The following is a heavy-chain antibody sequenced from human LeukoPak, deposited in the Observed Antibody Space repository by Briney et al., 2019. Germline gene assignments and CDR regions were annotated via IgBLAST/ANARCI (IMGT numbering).Heavy chain of an antibody. Sequence: SETLSLTCTVSGGSISSYYWSWIRQPPGKGLEWIGYIYYSGSTNYNPSLKSRVTISVDTSKNQFSLKLSSVTAADTAVYYCARLGRRYKPTGFDYWGQGTLVTVSS. D-gene: IGHD1-1*01. CDR1: GGSISSYY. CDR2: IYYSGST. V-gene: IGHV4-59*12. CDR3: ARLGRRYKPTGFDY. J-gene: IGHJ4*02.